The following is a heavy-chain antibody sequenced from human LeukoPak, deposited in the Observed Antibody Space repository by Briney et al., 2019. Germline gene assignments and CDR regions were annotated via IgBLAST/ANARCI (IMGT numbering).Heavy chain of an antibody. J-gene: IGHJ4*02. CDR2: INPNSGGT. V-gene: IGHV1-2*02. CDR1: GYTFTGYY. Sequence: ASVTVSCKASGYTFTGYYMHWVRQAPGQGLEWMGWINPNSGGTNYAQKFQGRVTMTRDTSISTAYMELSRLRSDDTAVYYCARDLSTYGDYLYYFDYWGQGTLVTVSS. D-gene: IGHD4-17*01. CDR3: ARDLSTYGDYLYYFDY.